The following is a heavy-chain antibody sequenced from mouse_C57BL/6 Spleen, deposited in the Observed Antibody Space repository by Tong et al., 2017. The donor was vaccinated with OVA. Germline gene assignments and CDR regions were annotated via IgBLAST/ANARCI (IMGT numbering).Heavy chain of an antibody. J-gene: IGHJ2*01. V-gene: IGHV5-4*01. D-gene: IGHD1-1*02. Sequence: EVQLQESGGGLVKPGGSLKLSCAASGFTFSSYAMSWVRQTPEKRLEWVATISDGGSYTYYPDNVKGRFTISRDNAKNNLYLQMTSLRSEDTAMYYCASRWDYFDYWGQGTTLTVSS. CDR3: ASRWDYFDY. CDR2: ISDGGSYT. CDR1: GFTFSSYA.